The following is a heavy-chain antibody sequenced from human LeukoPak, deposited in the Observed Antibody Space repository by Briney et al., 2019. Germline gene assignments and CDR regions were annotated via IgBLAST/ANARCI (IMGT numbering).Heavy chain of an antibody. CDR2: IDDSGRT. CDR1: GSISNYY. J-gene: IGHJ4*02. CDR3: ARGSGWGSYYYPFDY. V-gene: IGHV4-59*01. Sequence: SETLSLTCTVGSISNYYWSWIRQSPGKGLEWIGYIDDSGRTNYNPSLKSRVTISVDTSKNQLSLKLSSVTAADTAVYYCARGSGWGSYYYPFDYWGQGTLVTVSS. D-gene: IGHD3-10*01.